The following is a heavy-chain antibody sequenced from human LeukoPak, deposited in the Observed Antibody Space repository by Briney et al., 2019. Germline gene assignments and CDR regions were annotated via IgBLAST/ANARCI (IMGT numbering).Heavy chain of an antibody. J-gene: IGHJ5*01. CDR3: SKTFYYGSGLYYYTFDS. Sequence: GGSLRLSCAASGLNFSNYAMSWVRLGPGKGPEWVSAISGSGFITYYADSVKGRFTISRDNSKNTLYLQMTSLRVEDTAVYYCSKTFYYGSGLYYYTFDSWGQGTLVTVSS. V-gene: IGHV3-23*01. D-gene: IGHD3-10*01. CDR2: ISGSGFIT. CDR1: GLNFSNYA.